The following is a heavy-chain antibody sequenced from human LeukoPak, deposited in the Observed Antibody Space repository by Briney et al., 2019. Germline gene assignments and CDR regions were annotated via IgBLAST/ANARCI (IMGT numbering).Heavy chain of an antibody. Sequence: PGGSLRLSCAASGFSFSDREFYWVRQAPGKGLQWISYISSGSGTIKYADSVRGRFTIFRDDATESVFLQMTSLRAEDTAIYFCGSSRQYVGAFDIWGQGTLVTVSS. CDR1: GFSFSDRE. J-gene: IGHJ3*02. CDR2: ISSGSGTI. CDR3: GSSRQYVGAFDI. D-gene: IGHD2-8*01. V-gene: IGHV3-48*03.